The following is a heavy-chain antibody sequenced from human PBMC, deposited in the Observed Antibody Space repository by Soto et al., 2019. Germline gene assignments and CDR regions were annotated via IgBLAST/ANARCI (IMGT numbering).Heavy chain of an antibody. Sequence: QVQLQESGPGLVKASQTLSLTCTVSGGSISTGDYYWSWLRQPPGKGLEWIGHIYYIGSTYYNTSLMRRVTISVDTSKNQFSLELSSMTAADTAVYYCARVVRTQHWLGYFDYWGPGTLVTVSS. V-gene: IGHV4-30-4*01. J-gene: IGHJ4*02. CDR3: ARVVRTQHWLGYFDY. D-gene: IGHD5-18*01. CDR1: GGSISTGDYY. CDR2: IYYIGST.